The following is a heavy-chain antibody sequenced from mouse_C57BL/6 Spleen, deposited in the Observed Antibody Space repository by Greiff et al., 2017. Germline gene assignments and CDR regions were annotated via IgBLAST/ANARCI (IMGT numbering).Heavy chain of an antibody. CDR2: IDPSASYT. V-gene: IGHV1-69*01. CDR3: ARTFYGYDFDY. D-gene: IGHD2-2*01. J-gene: IGHJ2*01. CDR1: GYTFTSYW. Sequence: VQLQQPGAELVMPGASVKLSCKASGYTFTSYWMHWVKQRPGQGLEWIGEIDPSASYTNYNQKFKGKSTLTVDKSSSTAYMQLSSLTSEDSAVYYCARTFYGYDFDYWGQGTTLTVSS.